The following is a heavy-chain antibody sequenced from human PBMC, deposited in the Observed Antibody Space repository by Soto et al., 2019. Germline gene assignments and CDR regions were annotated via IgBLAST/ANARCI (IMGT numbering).Heavy chain of an antibody. CDR3: ARLTSRRYFDWLPSDV. J-gene: IGHJ6*02. D-gene: IGHD3-9*01. CDR1: GGTFSSYA. CDR2: IIPIFGTA. Sequence: SVKVSCKASGGTFSSYAISWVRQAPGQGLEWMGGIIPIFGTANYAQKFQGRVTITADESTSTAYMELSSLRSEDTAVYYCARLTSRRYFDWLPSDVWGQGTTVTVSS. V-gene: IGHV1-69*13.